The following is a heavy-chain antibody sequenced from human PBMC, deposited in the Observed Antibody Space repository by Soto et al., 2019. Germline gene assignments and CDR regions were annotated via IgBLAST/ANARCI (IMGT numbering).Heavy chain of an antibody. CDR3: ARGPTYYYDNSGVYFLDY. CDR2: ISTYNGNT. CDR1: GYTFTTYG. V-gene: IGHV1-18*01. J-gene: IGHJ4*02. Sequence: QVQLVQSGAEVKKPGASVKVSCKASGYTFTTYGMSWVRQAPGQGLDWMGWISTYNGNTKYAERLQGRVTMTTDTTTITAYMELRSLRSDDTAVYYCARGPTYYYDNSGVYFLDYWGQGTLVTVSS. D-gene: IGHD3-22*01.